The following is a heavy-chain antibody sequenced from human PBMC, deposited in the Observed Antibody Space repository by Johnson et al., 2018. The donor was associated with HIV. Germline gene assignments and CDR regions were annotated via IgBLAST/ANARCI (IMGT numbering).Heavy chain of an antibody. CDR2: IYSGGST. D-gene: IGHD4-23*01. CDR1: GFTVSSNY. V-gene: IGHV3-66*01. Sequence: EVQLVESGGGVVQPGGSPRLSCAASGFTVSSNYMSWVRQAPGKGLEWVSVIYSGGSTYYADSVKGRFTISRDNSKNTWYLQMNSLRAEDTAVYHCARERPGYGGHDAFDIWGQGTMVTVSS. J-gene: IGHJ3*02. CDR3: ARERPGYGGHDAFDI.